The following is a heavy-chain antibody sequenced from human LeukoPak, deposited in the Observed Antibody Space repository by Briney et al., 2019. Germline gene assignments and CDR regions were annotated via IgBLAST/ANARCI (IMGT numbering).Heavy chain of an antibody. CDR1: EYTFTGYY. Sequence: ASVKVSCKASEYTFTGYYIHWVRQAPGQGLEWMGWINPNSGDTNSAQKFQGRVTMTRDTSISTAYMELSRLRSDDTAVYYCARLAGGLYQFDYWGQGALVTVSS. J-gene: IGHJ4*02. CDR2: INPNSGDT. V-gene: IGHV1-2*02. D-gene: IGHD2-2*01. CDR3: ARLAGGLYQFDY.